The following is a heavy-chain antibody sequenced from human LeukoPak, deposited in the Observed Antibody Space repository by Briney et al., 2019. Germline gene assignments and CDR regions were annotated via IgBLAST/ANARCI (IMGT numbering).Heavy chain of an antibody. J-gene: IGHJ4*02. Sequence: GGSLRLSCAASGFTFSSYGMHWVRQAPGKGLEWVAFIRYDGSNKYYADSVKGRFTISRDNSKNTLYLQMNSLRAEDTAVYYCAKDHGLQTYIVVVPAASYYFDYWGQGTLVTVSS. CDR2: IRYDGSNK. V-gene: IGHV3-30*02. CDR3: AKDHGLQTYIVVVPAASYYFDY. CDR1: GFTFSSYG. D-gene: IGHD2-2*01.